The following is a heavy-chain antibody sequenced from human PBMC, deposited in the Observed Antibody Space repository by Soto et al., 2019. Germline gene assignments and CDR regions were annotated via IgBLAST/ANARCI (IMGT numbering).Heavy chain of an antibody. J-gene: IGHJ3*02. CDR2: ISSSSSTI. CDR1: GFTFSSYS. Sequence: GGSLRLSCAASGFTFSSYSMNWVRQAPGKGLEWVSYISSSSSTIYYADSVKGRFTISRDNAKNSLYLQMNSLRAEDTAVFYCGSLCIAGAGTDAFDIWGKGAMVTVSS. V-gene: IGHV3-48*01. D-gene: IGHD6-19*01. CDR3: GSLCIAGAGTDAFDI.